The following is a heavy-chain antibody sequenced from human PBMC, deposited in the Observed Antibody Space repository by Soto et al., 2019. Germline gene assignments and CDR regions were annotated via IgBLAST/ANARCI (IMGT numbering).Heavy chain of an antibody. CDR1: GFTFSSYA. CDR2: ISGSGGST. V-gene: IGHV3-23*01. D-gene: IGHD6-13*01. Sequence: GGSLRLSCAASGFTFSSYAMSWVRQAPGKGLEWVSAISGSGGSTYYADSVKGRFTISRDNSKNTLYLQMNSLRAEDTAVYYCAKAEVSSSWYEFRAFAIWGQGTMVTGSS. CDR3: AKAEVSSSWYEFRAFAI. J-gene: IGHJ3*02.